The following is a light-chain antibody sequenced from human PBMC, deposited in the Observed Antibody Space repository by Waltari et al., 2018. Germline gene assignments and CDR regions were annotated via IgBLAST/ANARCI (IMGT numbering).Light chain of an antibody. J-gene: IGKJ1*01. CDR1: QNVDNY. CDR3: QQYSSYLWT. Sequence: EIVLTQSPGTVSLSPGERATLSCRASQNVDNYVAWYQQRPGQTPKLLIYDASNRATGVPARFSGSGSGTDFTLTISGLEPEDFAVYYCQQYSSYLWTFGQGTKMEIK. V-gene: IGKV3-11*01. CDR2: DAS.